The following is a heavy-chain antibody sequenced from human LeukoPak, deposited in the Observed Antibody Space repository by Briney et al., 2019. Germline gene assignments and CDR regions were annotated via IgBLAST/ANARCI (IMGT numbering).Heavy chain of an antibody. CDR2: IYPGDSET. J-gene: IGHJ4*02. CDR1: GYSFTSYW. V-gene: IGHV5-51*01. Sequence: GESLKISCKGSGYSFTSYWIGWVRQMPGKGLEWMGIIYPGDSETRYSPSFQGQVTISADKSISTAYLQWSSLKASDTAMYYCARQPREYYYDSSGYGPIDYWGQGTLVTVSS. CDR3: ARQPREYYYDSSGYGPIDY. D-gene: IGHD3-22*01.